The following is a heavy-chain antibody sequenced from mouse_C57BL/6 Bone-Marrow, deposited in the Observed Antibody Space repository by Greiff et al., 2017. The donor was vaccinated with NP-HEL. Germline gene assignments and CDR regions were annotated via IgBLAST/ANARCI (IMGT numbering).Heavy chain of an antibody. CDR1: GYSITSGYY. V-gene: IGHV3-6*01. Sequence: EVQLQQSGPGLVKPSQSLSLTCSVTGYSITSGYYWNWIRQFPGNKLEWMGYISYDGSNNYNPSLKNRISITRDTSKNQFFLKLNSVTTEDTATYYCARGPYWGQGTTLTVSS. CDR3: ARGPY. J-gene: IGHJ2*01. CDR2: ISYDGSN.